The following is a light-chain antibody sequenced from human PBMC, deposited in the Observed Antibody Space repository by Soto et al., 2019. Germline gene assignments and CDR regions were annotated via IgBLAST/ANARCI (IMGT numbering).Light chain of an antibody. CDR3: HQYNYWPLT. J-gene: IGKJ4*01. CDR1: QSVSNN. CDR2: GAS. Sequence: DIVMTQSPATLSVSPGDRATLSCRASQSVSNNLAWYQQKPGQGPRLLIYGASTRATGIPVRFSGSGSGTEFTLSISSLQSEDFAVYYCHQYNYWPLTFGGGTKVEIK. V-gene: IGKV3-15*01.